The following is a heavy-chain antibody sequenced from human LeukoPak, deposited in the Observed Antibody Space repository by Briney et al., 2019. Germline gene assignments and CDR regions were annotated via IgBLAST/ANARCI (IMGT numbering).Heavy chain of an antibody. Sequence: SETLSLTCTVSGGSIGSYYWSWIRQPPGKGLEWIGYIYYSGSTNYNPSLKSRVTISVDTSKNQFSLKLSSVTAADTAVYYCARGYPYYYDSSGYYHYFDYWGQGTLVTVSS. J-gene: IGHJ4*02. CDR3: ARGYPYYYDSSGYYHYFDY. CDR2: IYYSGST. V-gene: IGHV4-59*08. CDR1: GGSIGSYY. D-gene: IGHD3-22*01.